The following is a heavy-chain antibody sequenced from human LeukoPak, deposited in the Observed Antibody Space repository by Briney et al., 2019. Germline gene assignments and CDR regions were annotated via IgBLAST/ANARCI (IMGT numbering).Heavy chain of an antibody. CDR2: IYYSGST. V-gene: IGHV4-30-4*01. CDR3: ARVMRVCTSISCPSYYFDY. D-gene: IGHD2-2*01. J-gene: IGHJ4*02. CDR1: GGSISSGDYY. Sequence: SETLSLTCTVSGGSISSGDYYWSWIRQPPGKGLEWIGYIYYSGSTYYNPSLKSRVTISVDTSKNQFSLKLSSVTAADTAVYYCARVMRVCTSISCPSYYFDYWGQGTLVTVSS.